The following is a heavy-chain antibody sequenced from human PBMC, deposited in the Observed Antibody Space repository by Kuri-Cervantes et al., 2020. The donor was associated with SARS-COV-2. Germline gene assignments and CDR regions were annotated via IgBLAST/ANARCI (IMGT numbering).Heavy chain of an antibody. CDR1: GYTFTSYG. V-gene: IGHV1-18*01. D-gene: IGHD3-3*01. J-gene: IGHJ5*02. CDR3: ARDKDFWSGPGVNWFDP. Sequence: AAVKVSCKASGYTFTSYGISWVRQAPGQGLEWMGWISAYNGNTNYAQKLQGRVTMTTDTSTSTAYMELRGLRSDDTAVYYCARDKDFWSGPGVNWFDPWGQGTLVTVSS. CDR2: ISAYNGNT.